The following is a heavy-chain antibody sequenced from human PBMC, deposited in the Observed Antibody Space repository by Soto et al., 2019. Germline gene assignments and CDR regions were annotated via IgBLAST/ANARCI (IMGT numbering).Heavy chain of an antibody. J-gene: IGHJ5*02. CDR3: AKDLLPNTVTTCCS. D-gene: IGHD4-17*01. CDR2: ISSDGNNN. CDR1: GFTFDSHG. Sequence: QVQLVESGGGAVQPGRYLRLSCAATGFTFDSHGMHWVRQAPGKGLEWVAVISSDGNNNYYDDSVKGRFTISRDNFNNILYLQMSSLRAEDTAVYYCAKDLLPNTVTTCCSWGQETLVTVSS. V-gene: IGHV3-30*18.